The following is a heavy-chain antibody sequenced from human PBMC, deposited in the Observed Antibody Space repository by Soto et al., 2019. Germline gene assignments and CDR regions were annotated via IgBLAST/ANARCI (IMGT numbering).Heavy chain of an antibody. V-gene: IGHV4-59*01. D-gene: IGHD1-26*01. CDR3: ARGSARRGDAFDS. CDR1: NGSIGSYH. CDR2: VSHSGIT. Sequence: SETLSLTCTVSNGSIGSYHWGWIRQSPGKGLEWIGSVSHSGITKYDPSLKGRVTISEDTSKNQISLSVDSVTAADTALYYCARGSARRGDAFDSWGRGTMVTVSS. J-gene: IGHJ3*02.